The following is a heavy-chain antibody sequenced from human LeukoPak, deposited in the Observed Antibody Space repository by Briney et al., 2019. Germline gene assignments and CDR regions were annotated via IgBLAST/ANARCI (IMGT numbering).Heavy chain of an antibody. Sequence: ASVKVSCKASGGTFSSYAISWVRQAPGQGLEWMGGIIPIFGTANYAQKFQGRVTIATDESTSTAYMELSSLRSEDTAVYCCASILDSSGYLDYWGQGTLVTVSS. D-gene: IGHD3-22*01. CDR2: IIPIFGTA. J-gene: IGHJ4*02. CDR1: GGTFSSYA. CDR3: ASILDSSGYLDY. V-gene: IGHV1-69*05.